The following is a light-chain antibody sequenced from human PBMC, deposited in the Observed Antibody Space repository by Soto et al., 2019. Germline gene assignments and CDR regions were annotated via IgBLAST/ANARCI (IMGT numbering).Light chain of an antibody. CDR2: AAS. CDR3: QQSYRTPIT. V-gene: IGKV1-39*01. CDR1: QSISTF. J-gene: IGKJ5*01. Sequence: DIQMTQSPSSLSASVLDIVTITFLASQSISTFLNWYQQKPGKAPNLLIYAASGLQSGVPSGFSGSGSGTDFTLTISSLQPEDFATYYCQQSYRTPITFGQGTRLEIK.